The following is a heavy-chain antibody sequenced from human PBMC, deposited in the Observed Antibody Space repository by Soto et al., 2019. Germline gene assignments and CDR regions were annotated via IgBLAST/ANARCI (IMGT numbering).Heavy chain of an antibody. CDR3: ARTAVKVGATCFDY. CDR2: IYYSGST. J-gene: IGHJ4*02. Sequence: QLQLQESGPGLVKPSETLSLTCTVSGGSISSSSYYWGWIRQPPGKGLEWIGSIYYSGSTYYNPSLKSRVTISVDTSKNQFSLKLSSVTAADTAVYYCARTAVKVGATCFDYWGQGTLVTVSS. CDR1: GGSISSSSYY. V-gene: IGHV4-39*01. D-gene: IGHD1-26*01.